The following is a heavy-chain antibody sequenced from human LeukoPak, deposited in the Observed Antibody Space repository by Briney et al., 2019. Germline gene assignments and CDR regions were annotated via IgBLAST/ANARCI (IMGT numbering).Heavy chain of an antibody. V-gene: IGHV3-23*01. D-gene: IGHD5-18*01. CDR1: GFTVSSNY. J-gene: IGHJ2*01. CDR2: ISGSGGRT. Sequence: GGSLRLSCAASGFTVSSNYMSWVRQAPGKGLEWVSGISGSGGRTYYADSVKGRFTISRDNSKNTLYLQMNSLRAEDTAVYYCAKDHQRGYSYGHGYWYFDLWGRGTLVTVSS. CDR3: AKDHQRGYSYGHGYWYFDL.